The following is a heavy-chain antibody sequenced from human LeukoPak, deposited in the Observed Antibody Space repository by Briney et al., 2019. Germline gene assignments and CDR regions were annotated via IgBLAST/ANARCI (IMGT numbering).Heavy chain of an antibody. D-gene: IGHD4-17*01. J-gene: IGHJ6*03. Sequence: GGSLRLSCAASGFTFSSYSMNWVRQTPGKGLEWVSSISSSSSYIFYADSVKGRFTMSRDNAKKSLFLQMNSLRAEDTAVYYCARDYGDYEPGRHHYYYYYMDVWGKGTTVTISS. CDR3: ARDYGDYEPGRHHYYYYYMDV. CDR1: GFTFSSYS. V-gene: IGHV3-21*01. CDR2: ISSSSSYI.